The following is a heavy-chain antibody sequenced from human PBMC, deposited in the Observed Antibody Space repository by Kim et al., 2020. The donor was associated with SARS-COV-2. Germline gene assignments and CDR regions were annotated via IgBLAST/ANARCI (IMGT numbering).Heavy chain of an antibody. V-gene: IGHV3-21*01. CDR1: GFTFSSYS. J-gene: IGHJ4*02. D-gene: IGHD3-22*01. CDR3: ARDRGLYDSNTGSY. CDR2: ISSSSSYI. Sequence: GGSLRLSCAASGFTFSSYSMNWVRQAPGKGLEWVSSISSSSSYIYYADSVKGRFTISRDNAKNSLYLQMNSLRAEDTAVYYCARDRGLYDSNTGSYWGQGTLVTVSS.